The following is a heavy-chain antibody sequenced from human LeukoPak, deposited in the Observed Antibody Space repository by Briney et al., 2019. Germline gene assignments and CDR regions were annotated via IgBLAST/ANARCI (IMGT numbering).Heavy chain of an antibody. Sequence: ASVKVSCKASGYTFTRYDINWVRQATGQGLEWMGWMNPNSGNTGSAQNSHGRVAITNNTSISTAYIQLSSLRSADTAVHYFSREGRYYYGSGSINWFDPWGQGTLVTVSS. CDR3: SREGRYYYGSGSINWFDP. CDR1: GYTFTRYD. D-gene: IGHD3-10*01. J-gene: IGHJ5*02. CDR2: MNPNSGNT. V-gene: IGHV1-8*01.